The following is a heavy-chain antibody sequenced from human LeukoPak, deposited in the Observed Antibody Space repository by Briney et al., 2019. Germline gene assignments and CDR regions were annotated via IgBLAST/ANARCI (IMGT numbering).Heavy chain of an antibody. CDR3: ARGGLYGDGYFQH. D-gene: IGHD1-26*01. CDR1: GYTFTGYY. Sequence: ASVKVSCKASGYTFTGYYMHWVRQAPGQGLEWMGWINPNSDGTNYAQKFQGRVTMTRDTSISTAYMELSRLRSDDTAVYYCARGGLYGDGYFQHWGQGTLVTVSS. CDR2: INPNSDGT. J-gene: IGHJ1*01. V-gene: IGHV1-2*02.